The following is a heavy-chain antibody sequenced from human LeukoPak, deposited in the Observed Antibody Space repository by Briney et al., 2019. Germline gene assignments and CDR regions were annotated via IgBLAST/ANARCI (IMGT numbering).Heavy chain of an antibody. CDR3: AREQYYYDSSGRARPVDY. V-gene: IGHV4-39*07. Sequence: SETLSLTCTVSGGSISSSSYYWGWIRQPPGKGLEWIGNIYYSGSTYYNPSLKSRVTISVDTSKNQFSLKLSSVTAADTAVYYCAREQYYYDSSGRARPVDYWGQGTLVTVSS. J-gene: IGHJ4*02. D-gene: IGHD3-22*01. CDR1: GGSISSSSYY. CDR2: IYYSGST.